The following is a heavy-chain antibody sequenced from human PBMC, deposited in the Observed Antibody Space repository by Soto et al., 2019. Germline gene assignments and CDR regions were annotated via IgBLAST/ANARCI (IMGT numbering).Heavy chain of an antibody. Sequence: VKVSCKSSGGTFSSYAISWVRQAPGQGLEWMGGIIPIFGTAKDAQKFQGRVTMTADETTSTAYMELSSLRSEDTVVYYCARASLCATVVRGVIQLYYYGMDVWGQGTTVTVSS. V-gene: IGHV1-69*13. CDR1: GGTFSSYA. D-gene: IGHD3-10*01. J-gene: IGHJ6*02. CDR3: ARASLCATVVRGVIQLYYYGMDV. CDR2: IIPIFGTA.